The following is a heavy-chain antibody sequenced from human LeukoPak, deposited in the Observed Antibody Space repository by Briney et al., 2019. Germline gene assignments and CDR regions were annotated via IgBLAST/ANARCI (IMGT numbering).Heavy chain of an antibody. CDR2: IYYSGST. J-gene: IGHJ6*03. Sequence: PSETLSLTCIVSGGSISSSSYYWGWIRQPPGKGLEWIGSIYYSGSTYYNPSLKSRVTISVDTSKNQFSLKLSSVTAADTAVYYCARGYSSSFRDYYYYMDVWGKGTTVTVSS. V-gene: IGHV4-39*07. D-gene: IGHD6-6*01. CDR3: ARGYSSSFRDYYYYMDV. CDR1: GGSISSSSYY.